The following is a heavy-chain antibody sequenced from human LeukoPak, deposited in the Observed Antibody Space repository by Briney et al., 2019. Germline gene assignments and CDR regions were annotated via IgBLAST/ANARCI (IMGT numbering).Heavy chain of an antibody. CDR2: VSGSGGST. V-gene: IGHV3-23*01. CDR3: AKAMTKGNWFDP. J-gene: IGHJ5*02. CDR1: GFTFSSYV. D-gene: IGHD4-11*01. Sequence: GGSLRLSCAASGFTFSSYVMSWVRQAPGKGLEWVSAVSGSGGSTYYADSVKGRFTISRDNSKNTLYLQMNSLRAEDTAVCYCAKAMTKGNWFDPWGQGTLVTVSS.